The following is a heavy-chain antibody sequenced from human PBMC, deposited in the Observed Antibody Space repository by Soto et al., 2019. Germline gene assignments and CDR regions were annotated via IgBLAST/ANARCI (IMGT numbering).Heavy chain of an antibody. V-gene: IGHV1-69*02. CDR3: ARTKGYCSGGSCYGYYYYCMDV. CDR2: IIPILGIA. D-gene: IGHD2-15*01. CDR1: GGTFSSYT. J-gene: IGHJ6*03. Sequence: GASVKVSCKASGGTFSSYTISWVRQAPGQGLEWMGRIIPILGIANYAQKFQGRVTITADKSTSTAYMELSSLRSEDTAVYYCARTKGYCSGGSCYGYYYYCMDVWGKGTTVTVSS.